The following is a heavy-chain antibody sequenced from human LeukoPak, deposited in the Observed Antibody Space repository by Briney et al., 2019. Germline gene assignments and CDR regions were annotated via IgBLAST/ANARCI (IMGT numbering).Heavy chain of an antibody. Sequence: GGSLRLSCAASGFTFSSYSMTWVRQAPGKGLEWVSGISASDGTTFYADSVKGRFTISRDNSKNTLHLQMNSLRAEDTAVYYCAKGRYSGSYFRACPDYWGQGTLVTVSS. CDR2: ISASDGTT. D-gene: IGHD1-26*01. J-gene: IGHJ4*02. CDR1: GFTFSSYS. V-gene: IGHV3-23*01. CDR3: AKGRYSGSYFRACPDY.